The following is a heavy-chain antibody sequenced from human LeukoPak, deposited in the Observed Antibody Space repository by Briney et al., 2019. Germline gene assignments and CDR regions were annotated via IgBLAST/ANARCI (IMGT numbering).Heavy chain of an antibody. CDR3: ARILWFGELPSNWFDP. Sequence: SETLSLTCTFSGGSISSYFWSWIRQSAGKGLEWIGRIHTSGSTNYNPSLKSRVTMSVDTSKNQFSLKLSSVTAADTAVYYCARILWFGELPSNWFDPWGQGTLVTVSS. V-gene: IGHV4-4*07. D-gene: IGHD3-10*01. CDR2: IHTSGST. J-gene: IGHJ5*02. CDR1: GGSISSYF.